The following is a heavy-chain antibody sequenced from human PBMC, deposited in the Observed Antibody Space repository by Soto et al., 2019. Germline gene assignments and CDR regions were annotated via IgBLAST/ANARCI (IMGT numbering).Heavy chain of an antibody. CDR3: ANGKEYYYGMDV. J-gene: IGHJ6*02. CDR1: GGTFSSYA. D-gene: IGHD4-17*01. CDR2: IIPIFGTA. V-gene: IGHV1-69*06. Sequence: SVKVSCKASGGTFSSYAISWVRQAPGQGLERMGGIIPIFGTANYAQKFQGRVTITAETSTRTAYMELSSLRSEDTAVYYCANGKEYYYGMDVWGQGTTVTVSS.